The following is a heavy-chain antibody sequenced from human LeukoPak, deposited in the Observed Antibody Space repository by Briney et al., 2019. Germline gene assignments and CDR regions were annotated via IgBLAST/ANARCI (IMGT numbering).Heavy chain of an antibody. J-gene: IGHJ6*03. Sequence: GGSLRLSCAASGFTFSSYWMSWVRQAPGKGLEWVANIKQDGSEKYYVDSVKGRFTISRDNAKNSLYLQMSSLKTEDTAVYYCARVFGDTLGWDYMDVWGKGTTVTVSS. D-gene: IGHD2-21*02. CDR2: IKQDGSEK. CDR1: GFTFSSYW. CDR3: ARVFGDTLGWDYMDV. V-gene: IGHV3-7*03.